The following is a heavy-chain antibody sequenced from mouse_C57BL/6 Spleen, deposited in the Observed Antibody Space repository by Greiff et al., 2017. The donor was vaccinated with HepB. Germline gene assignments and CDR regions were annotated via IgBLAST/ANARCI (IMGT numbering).Heavy chain of an antibody. D-gene: IGHD5-1*01. CDR1: GYTFTDYY. CDR2: INPNNGGT. CDR3: ARSEYYGYFDV. V-gene: IGHV1-26*01. J-gene: IGHJ1*03. Sequence: VQLQQSGPELVKPGASVKISCKASGYTFTDYYMNWVKQSHGKSLEWIGDINPNNGGTSYNQKFKGKATLTVDKSSSTAYMELRSLTSEDSAVYYCARSEYYGYFDVWGTGTTVTVSS.